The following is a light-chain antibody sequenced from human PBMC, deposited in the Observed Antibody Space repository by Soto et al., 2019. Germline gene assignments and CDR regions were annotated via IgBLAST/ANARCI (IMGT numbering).Light chain of an antibody. J-gene: IGKJ3*01. V-gene: IGKV1-33*01. Sequence: DIQMTQSPSSLSASVGDRVTITCRANQDISHYLNWYQQKPGKAPRLLISGASNLEPGVPSRFSGGGSGTHFSFTISSLQPDDIATYYCQQYDNLRGRIFTFGPGTKVDIK. CDR2: GAS. CDR1: QDISHY. CDR3: QQYDNLRGRIFT.